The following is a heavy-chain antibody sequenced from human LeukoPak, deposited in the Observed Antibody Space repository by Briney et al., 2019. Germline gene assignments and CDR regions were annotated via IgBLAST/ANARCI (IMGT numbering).Heavy chain of an antibody. V-gene: IGHV3-33*01. Sequence: GGSLRLSCAASGFTFSSYGMHWVRQAPGKGLEWVAVIWYDGSNKYYADSVKGRFTISRDNSKNTLYLQMNSLRAEDTAVYYCARDLIGVVVVPAAMGAHLDYYYYGMDVWGKGTTVTVSS. J-gene: IGHJ6*04. CDR1: GFTFSSYG. CDR2: IWYDGSNK. D-gene: IGHD2-2*01. CDR3: ARDLIGVVVVPAAMGAHLDYYYYGMDV.